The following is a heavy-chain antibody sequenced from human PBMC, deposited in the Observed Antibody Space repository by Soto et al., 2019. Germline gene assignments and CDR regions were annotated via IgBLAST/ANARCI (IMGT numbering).Heavy chain of an antibody. CDR2: IYHSGST. Sequence: QVQLQESGPGLVKSSGTLSLICAVSGGSISGVNWWRWVRQPPGKGLEWIGEIYHSGSTNYNPSLKSRVTISVDQSKNQLSLNLNFVTAADTAVYYCTRIGAYNLEYWGQGILVTVSS. D-gene: IGHD1-1*01. CDR1: GGSISGVNW. V-gene: IGHV4-4*02. J-gene: IGHJ4*02. CDR3: TRIGAYNLEY.